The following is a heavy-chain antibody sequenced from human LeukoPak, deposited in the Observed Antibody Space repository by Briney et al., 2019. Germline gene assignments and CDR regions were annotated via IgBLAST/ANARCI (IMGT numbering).Heavy chain of an antibody. CDR3: AAQFNDILTGYYNRPFDY. V-gene: IGHV3-33*01. CDR2: IWYDGSNK. J-gene: IGHJ4*02. D-gene: IGHD3-9*01. Sequence: GGSLRLSCAASGFTFSGYGMHWVRQAPGKGLEWVAVIWYDGSNKYYADSVKGRFTISRDNSKNTLYLQMNSLRAEDTAVYYCAAQFNDILTGYYNRPFDYWGQGTLVTVSS. CDR1: GFTFSGYG.